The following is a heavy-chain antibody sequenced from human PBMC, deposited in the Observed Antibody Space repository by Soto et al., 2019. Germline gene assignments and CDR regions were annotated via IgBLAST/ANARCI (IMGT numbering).Heavy chain of an antibody. J-gene: IGHJ5*02. CDR1: GFTFSSYA. Sequence: GGSLRLSCAASGFTFSSYAMSWVRQAPGKGLEWVSAISGSGGSTYYADSVKGRFTISRDNSKNTLYLQMNSLRAEDTAVYYCAKDAVYYDILTGYYTHWFDPWGQGTLVTVSS. V-gene: IGHV3-23*01. D-gene: IGHD3-9*01. CDR2: ISGSGGST. CDR3: AKDAVYYDILTGYYTHWFDP.